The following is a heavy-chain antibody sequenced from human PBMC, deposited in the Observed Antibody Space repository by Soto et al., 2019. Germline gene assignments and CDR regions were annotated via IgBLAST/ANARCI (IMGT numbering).Heavy chain of an antibody. J-gene: IGHJ4*02. CDR3: AREGGNGDYVLRFAFDY. D-gene: IGHD4-17*01. CDR2: ISYDGSNK. Sequence: PGGSLRLSCAASGFTFSSYAMHWVRQAPGKGLEWVAVISYDGSNKYYADSVKGRFTISRDNSKNTLYLQMNSLRAEDTAVYYCAREGGNGDYVLRFAFDYWGQGTLVTVSS. V-gene: IGHV3-30-3*01. CDR1: GFTFSSYA.